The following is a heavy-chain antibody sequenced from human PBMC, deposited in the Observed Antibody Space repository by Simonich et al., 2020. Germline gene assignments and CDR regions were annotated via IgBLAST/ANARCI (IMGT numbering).Heavy chain of an antibody. CDR3: ARDGLGTAYYYYMDV. Sequence: EVQLVESGGGLVQPGGSLRISCAASGFTFSSYWMSWVRQAPGKGVEWVAKIMQDGRGKTYGDSVKGRFTIPRDNAKNSLYLQMNSLRAGDTAVYYCARDGLGTAYYYYMDVWGKGTTVTVSS. J-gene: IGHJ6*03. CDR2: IMQDGRGK. V-gene: IGHV3-7*01. CDR1: GFTFSSYW. D-gene: IGHD7-27*01.